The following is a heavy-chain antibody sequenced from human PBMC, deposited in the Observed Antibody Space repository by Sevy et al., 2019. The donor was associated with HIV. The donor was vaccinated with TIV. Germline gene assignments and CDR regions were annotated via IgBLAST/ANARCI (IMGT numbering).Heavy chain of an antibody. CDR1: GFTFNTYT. CDR2: ISGSANYI. D-gene: IGHD3-10*01. CDR3: ARPYGSGSWEAFDI. V-gene: IGHV3-21*06. Sequence: GGSLRLSCIASGFTFNTYTMNWVRQAPGKGLEWVSSISGSANYIYYADSVKGRFTISRDNAKNSLFLQMNSLRVKDTAVYYCARPYGSGSWEAFDIWGQGTMVTVSS. J-gene: IGHJ3*02.